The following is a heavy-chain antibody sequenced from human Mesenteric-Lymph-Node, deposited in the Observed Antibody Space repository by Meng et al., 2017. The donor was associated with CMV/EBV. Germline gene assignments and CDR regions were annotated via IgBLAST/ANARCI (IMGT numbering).Heavy chain of an antibody. CDR3: AVPAAAGLSYYFGMDV. J-gene: IGHJ6*02. V-gene: IGHV3-53*01. CDR2: VYSGGST. D-gene: IGHD2-2*01. CDR1: GFTFSSYV. Sequence: GGSLRLSCAASGFTFSSYVMHWVRQAPGKGLEWVSVVYSGGSTFYADSVKGRFTISRDISKNTLNLQMNSLRPEDTAVYYCAVPAAAGLSYYFGMDVWGQGTTVTVSS.